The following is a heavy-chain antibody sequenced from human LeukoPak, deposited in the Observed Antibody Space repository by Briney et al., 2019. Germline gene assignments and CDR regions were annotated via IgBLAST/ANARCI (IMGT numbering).Heavy chain of an antibody. CDR2: ISAYNGNT. V-gene: IGHV1-18*01. Sequence: ASVKVSCKASGYTFTSYGISWVRQAPGQGLEWMGWISAYNGNTNYAHKFQGRVTMTRDTSISTAYMELSRLRSDDTAVYYCFTVTIYNYWGQGTLVTVSS. D-gene: IGHD4-17*01. CDR1: GYTFTSYG. J-gene: IGHJ4*02. CDR3: FTVTIYNY.